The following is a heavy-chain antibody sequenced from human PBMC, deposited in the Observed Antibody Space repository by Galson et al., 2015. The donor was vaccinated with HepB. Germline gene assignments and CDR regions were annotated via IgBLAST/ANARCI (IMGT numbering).Heavy chain of an antibody. CDR2: ISGSRSSI. CDR3: ARDFNGPSYM. CDR1: GFTFSHYT. Sequence: SLSLSCAASGFTFSHYTITWVRQAPWKGLECVSLISGSRSSIYYTDSVKGRFTIYTDNAKKSVYLQMNSLRDDDTAMYYCARDFNGPSYMWGQGTVVTVSS. V-gene: IGHV3-48*02. J-gene: IGHJ3*02.